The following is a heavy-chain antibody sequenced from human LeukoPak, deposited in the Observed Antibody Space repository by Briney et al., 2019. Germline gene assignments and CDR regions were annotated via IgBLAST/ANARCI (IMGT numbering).Heavy chain of an antibody. CDR1: GYSFSNNH. CDR3: ARSVIPSARHYYFYMEV. V-gene: IGHV1-18*01. CDR2: INTYSGYT. D-gene: IGHD2-2*01. Sequence: GASVKVSCKASGYSFSNNHIHWVRQAPGQGLEWMGWINTYSGYTNYAQSFQGRVTLTTDTSTSTANMELRSLRSDDTAVYYCARSVIPSARHYYFYMEVWGEGSTVTVSS. J-gene: IGHJ6*03.